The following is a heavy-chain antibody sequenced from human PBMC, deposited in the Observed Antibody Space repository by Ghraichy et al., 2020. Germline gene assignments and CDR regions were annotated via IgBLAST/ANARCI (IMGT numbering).Heavy chain of an antibody. CDR2: ISSSSSTI. CDR1: GFTFSSYS. J-gene: IGHJ4*02. V-gene: IGHV3-48*02. Sequence: GGSLRLSCAASGFTFSSYSMNWVRQAPGKRLEWVSYISSSSSTIYYADSVKGRFTISRDNAKNSLYLQMNSLRDEDTAVYYCARGDDYGDYARPVFLCDYWGQGTLVTVSS. D-gene: IGHD4-17*01. CDR3: ARGDDYGDYARPVFLCDY.